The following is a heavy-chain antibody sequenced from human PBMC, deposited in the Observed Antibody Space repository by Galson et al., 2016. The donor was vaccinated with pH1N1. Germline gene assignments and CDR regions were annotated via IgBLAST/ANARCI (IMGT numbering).Heavy chain of an antibody. CDR2: INQDDSKK. V-gene: IGHV3-7*05. Sequence: SLRLSCAASGFTFSDYWMSWVRQAPGKGLEWVANINQDDSKKNYVASVRGRFTISRDNAKSSLFLQMNSLRVEDTAVYYCASKLYGDPNYWGQGALVTVSS. CDR1: GFTFSDYW. D-gene: IGHD4-17*01. CDR3: ASKLYGDPNY. J-gene: IGHJ4*02.